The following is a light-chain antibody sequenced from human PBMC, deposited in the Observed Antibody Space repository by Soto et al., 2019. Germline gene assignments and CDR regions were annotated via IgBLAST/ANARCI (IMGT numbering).Light chain of an antibody. CDR1: QSISSY. J-gene: IGKJ1*01. CDR2: AAS. V-gene: IGKV1-39*01. CDR3: QQSYSTPQT. Sequence: DIQMNQSPSSLSASVGDRVTITCRASQSISSYLNWYQQKPGKAPKLLIYAASSLQSGVPSRFSGSGSGTDFTLTISSLQPEDFATYYCQQSYSTPQTFGQGTKV.